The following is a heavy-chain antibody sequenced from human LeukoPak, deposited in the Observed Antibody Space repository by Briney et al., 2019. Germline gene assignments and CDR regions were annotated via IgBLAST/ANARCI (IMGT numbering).Heavy chain of an antibody. D-gene: IGHD5-18*01. CDR2: IYYSGST. V-gene: IGHV4-59*01. J-gene: IGHJ6*03. CDR1: GGSITHYY. Sequence: SETLSLTCTVSGGSITHYYWTWIRQPPGKGLEWIGYIYYSGSTNYNPSLKYRVTISVDPSKNHFSLKLISVAAADTAVYYCARSLISGYRYYYYYMDVWGKGTTVTVSS. CDR3: ARSLISGYRYYYYYMDV.